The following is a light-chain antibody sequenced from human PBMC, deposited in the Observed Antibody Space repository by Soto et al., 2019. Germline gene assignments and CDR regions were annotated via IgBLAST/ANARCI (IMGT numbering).Light chain of an antibody. Sequence: EIVLTQSPATLSLSPGERATLSCRASQSVGSYLAWYQQKPGQAPRLLIYDSSNRATGIPARFSGSGSGTDFTLTISSLEPEAFAVYYCQRRSDWPPFTFGPGTKLEIK. CDR2: DSS. CDR1: QSVGSY. V-gene: IGKV3-11*01. CDR3: QRRSDWPPFT. J-gene: IGKJ2*01.